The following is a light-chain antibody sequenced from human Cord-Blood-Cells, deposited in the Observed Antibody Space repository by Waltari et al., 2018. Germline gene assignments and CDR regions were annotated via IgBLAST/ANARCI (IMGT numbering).Light chain of an antibody. V-gene: IGKV1-39*01. CDR3: QQSYSTLLT. J-gene: IGKJ4*01. CDR1: QSISSY. Sequence: DIQMTQSPSSLSASVGDRVTITCRGSQSISSYLNWDQQKPGKAPKLLIYAASSLQSGVPARFSGSGSGTDFTLTISSLQAEDFATYYWQQSYSTLLTFGGGTKVEIK. CDR2: AAS.